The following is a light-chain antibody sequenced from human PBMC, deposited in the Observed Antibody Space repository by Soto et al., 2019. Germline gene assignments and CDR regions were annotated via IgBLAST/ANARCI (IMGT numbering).Light chain of an antibody. CDR1: QSVSTY. V-gene: IGKV3-20*01. CDR2: DAS. Sequence: EIVLTQSPATLSLSPGERATLSCRASQSVSTYLAWYQQKPGQAPRLLISDASNRATGIPARFSGSGSGTDFTLTISRLEPEDFAVYYCQQYGGSPTFGPGTRLEIK. CDR3: QQYGGSPT. J-gene: IGKJ1*01.